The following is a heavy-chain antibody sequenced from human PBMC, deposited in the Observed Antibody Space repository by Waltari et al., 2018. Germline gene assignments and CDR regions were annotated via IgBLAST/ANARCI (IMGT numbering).Heavy chain of an antibody. V-gene: IGHV3-23*01. J-gene: IGHJ6*02. Sequence: GGSTYYADSVKGRFTISRDNSKNTLYLQMNSLRAEDTAVYYCARETAEGPGYYYGMDVWGQGTTVTVSS. CDR2: GGST. CDR3: ARETAEGPGYYYGMDV.